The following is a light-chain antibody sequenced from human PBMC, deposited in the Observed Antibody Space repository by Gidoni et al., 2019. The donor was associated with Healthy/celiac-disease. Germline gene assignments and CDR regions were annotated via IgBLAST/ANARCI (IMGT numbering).Light chain of an antibody. J-gene: IGLJ3*02. CDR3: QVWDSSSDHRV. Sequence: SYVLTQPPSVSFAPGQTARITCRGNNIGSKSLHWYQQKPGQAPVLVVYDDSDRPPGIPERFSGSNSGNTATLTISRVEAGDEADYYCQVWDSSSDHRVFGGGTKLTVL. V-gene: IGLV3-21*02. CDR1: NIGSKS. CDR2: DDS.